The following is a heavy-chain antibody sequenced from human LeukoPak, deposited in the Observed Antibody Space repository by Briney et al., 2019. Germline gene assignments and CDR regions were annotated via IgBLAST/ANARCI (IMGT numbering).Heavy chain of an antibody. CDR2: VSSSSSYI. CDR1: GFTFSSYS. Sequence: PGGSLRLSCAASGFTFSSYSMNWVRQAPGKGLEWVSSVSSSSSYIYYADSVKGRFTISRDNAKNSLYLQMNSLRAEDTAVYYCARDRVPAAISGFDPWGQGTLVTVSS. CDR3: ARDRVPAAISGFDP. V-gene: IGHV3-21*01. J-gene: IGHJ5*02. D-gene: IGHD2-2*02.